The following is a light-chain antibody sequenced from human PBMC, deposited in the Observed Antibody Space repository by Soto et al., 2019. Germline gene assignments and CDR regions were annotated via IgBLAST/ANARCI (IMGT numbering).Light chain of an antibody. CDR1: QGISSY. CDR2: AAS. J-gene: IGKJ1*01. V-gene: IGKV1-8*01. Sequence: AIRMTQSPSSLSASTGARVPISCRASQGISSYLAWYQQKPGKAPKLLIYAASTLQSRVPSRFSGSGSGTDFTLTISCLQSEDFATYYCPQYYSYPRTFGQGTKVDIK. CDR3: PQYYSYPRT.